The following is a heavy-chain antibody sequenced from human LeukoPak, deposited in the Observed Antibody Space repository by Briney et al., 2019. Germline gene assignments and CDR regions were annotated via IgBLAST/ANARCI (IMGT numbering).Heavy chain of an antibody. CDR1: GGSISSGDYC. V-gene: IGHV4-30-4*01. CDR3: ARGLLYSGGWYYFDY. CDR2: IYYSGST. D-gene: IGHD6-19*01. J-gene: IGHJ4*02. Sequence: SETLSLTCTVSGGSISSGDYCWSWIRQPPGKGLEWIGYIYYSGSTYYNPSLKSRVTISVDTSKNQFSLKLSSVTAADTAVYYCARGLLYSGGWYYFDYWGQGTLVTVSS.